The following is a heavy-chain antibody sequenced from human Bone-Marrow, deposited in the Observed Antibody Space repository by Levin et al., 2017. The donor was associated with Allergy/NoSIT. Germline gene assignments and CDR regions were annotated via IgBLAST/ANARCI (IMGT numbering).Heavy chain of an antibody. CDR1: GFTFSSYA. V-gene: IGHV3-23*01. CDR2: ISGSGGST. J-gene: IGHJ6*03. D-gene: IGHD3-16*02. CDR3: AKDLGDYIWGSYRYQAYYYMDV. Sequence: GGSLRLSCAASGFTFSSYAMSWVRQAPGKGLEWVSAISGSGGSTYYADSVKGRFTISRDNSKNTLYLQMNSLRAEDTAVYYCAKDLGDYIWGSYRYQAYYYMDVWGKGTTVTVSS.